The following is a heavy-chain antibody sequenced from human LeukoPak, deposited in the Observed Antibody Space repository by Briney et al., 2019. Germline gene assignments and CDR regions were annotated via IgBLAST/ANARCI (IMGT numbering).Heavy chain of an antibody. J-gene: IGHJ4*02. V-gene: IGHV4-39*07. CDR1: GDSISSSSYY. CDR3: ARELHSGSYYFDY. D-gene: IGHD1-26*01. CDR2: IYYAGST. Sequence: SETLSLTCNVSGDSISSSSYYWSWIRVPPGKGLEWIGSIYYAGSTYYNPSLKSRVTTSVDTSKNRFSLKLTSVAAADTAVYYCARELHSGSYYFDYWGQGTLVTVSS.